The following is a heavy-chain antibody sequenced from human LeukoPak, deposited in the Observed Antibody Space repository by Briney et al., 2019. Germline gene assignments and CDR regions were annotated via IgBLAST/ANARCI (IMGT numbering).Heavy chain of an antibody. CDR1: GFTFTSTG. CDR2: ISSVGTTT. D-gene: IGHD6-13*01. CDR3: ARSWGSSWYWFGY. Sequence: GGSLRLSCAASGFTFTSTGMSWVRQAPGKRLESVSYISSVGTTTAYADSVKGRFTISRDNAKNTLYLQMNSLRAEDTAVYYCARSWGSSWYWFGYWGQGTLVTVSS. V-gene: IGHV3-48*04. J-gene: IGHJ4*02.